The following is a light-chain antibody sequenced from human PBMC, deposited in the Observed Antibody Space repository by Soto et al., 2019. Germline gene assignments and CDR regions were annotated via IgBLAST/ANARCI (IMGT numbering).Light chain of an antibody. CDR1: SSDVGAYNY. Sequence: QSALTQPPSASGSPGQSVTISCTGTSSDVGAYNYVSWYQQHPGKAPTLMIYEVNKRPSGVPDRFSGSKSGNTASLTVSVLQAEDEAEYYCSSYAGTYIHVVFGGGTKLTVL. J-gene: IGLJ2*01. CDR3: SSYAGTYIHVV. CDR2: EVN. V-gene: IGLV2-8*01.